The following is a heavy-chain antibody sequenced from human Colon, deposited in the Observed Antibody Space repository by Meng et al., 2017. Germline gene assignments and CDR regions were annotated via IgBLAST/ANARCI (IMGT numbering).Heavy chain of an antibody. CDR2: IYPTGVST. Sequence: GGSLRLSCSASGFTFSDYVMGWVPQGPGKGLEWVSSIYPTGVSTYHAASVKGRFTISRDNSRNTLYLQMSGLRADDTALNSFAKGVKSGAYYGAFSISDQGTTVTVSS. CDR1: GFTFSDYV. CDR3: AKGVKSGAYYGAFSI. V-gene: IGHV3-23*01. D-gene: IGHD1-26*01. J-gene: IGHJ6*02.